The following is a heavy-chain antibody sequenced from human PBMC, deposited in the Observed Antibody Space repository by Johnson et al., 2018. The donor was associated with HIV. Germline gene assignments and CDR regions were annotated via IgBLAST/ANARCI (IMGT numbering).Heavy chain of an antibody. D-gene: IGHD6-6*01. Sequence: VESGGGLVQPGGSLRLSCAVSGFTFSSHWMTWVRQAPGKGLEWVANIKTDGSEKYYVDSVKGRFTISRDNAKNSLYLQMNSLRAEDTAVYYCARDILEYSSSVPDAFDIWGQGTMVTVSS. V-gene: IGHV3-7*01. J-gene: IGHJ3*02. CDR3: ARDILEYSSSVPDAFDI. CDR1: GFTFSSHW. CDR2: IKTDGSEK.